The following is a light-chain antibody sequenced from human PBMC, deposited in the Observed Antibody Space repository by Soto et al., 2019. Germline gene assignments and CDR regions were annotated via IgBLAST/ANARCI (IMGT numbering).Light chain of an antibody. CDR1: SSDIGAYNF. V-gene: IGLV2-8*01. Sequence: QSALTQPPSASGSPGQSVSISCTGTSSDIGAYNFVPWYQQHPGKAPRLMIYGVSKRPSGVPDRFSGSKSGNTASLTVSGLQAEDEADYYCSSYAGSNSYVVFGGGTKLTVL. CDR3: SSYAGSNSYVV. J-gene: IGLJ2*01. CDR2: GVS.